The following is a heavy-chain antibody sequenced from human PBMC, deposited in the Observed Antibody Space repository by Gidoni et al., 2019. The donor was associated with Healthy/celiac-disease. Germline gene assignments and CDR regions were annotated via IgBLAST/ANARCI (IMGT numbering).Heavy chain of an antibody. CDR2: IIPIFGPA. J-gene: IGHJ4*02. D-gene: IGHD6-19*01. Sequence: QVQLVQSGAEVKKPGSSVKVYCKAAGGTFSSYAISWVRQATGQGLDWMGGIIPIFGPANYAQKFQGRVTITADESTSTAYMELSSLRSGDTAVYYCARDHSSGWFWNYWGQGTLVTVSS. CDR3: ARDHSSGWFWNY. V-gene: IGHV1-69*01. CDR1: GGTFSSYA.